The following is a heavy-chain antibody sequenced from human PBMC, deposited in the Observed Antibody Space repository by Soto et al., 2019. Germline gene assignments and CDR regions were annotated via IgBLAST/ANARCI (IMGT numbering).Heavy chain of an antibody. V-gene: IGHV3-7*03. CDR3: AKDKYWSSRSWYGFDY. CDR1: GFTFSSYW. J-gene: IGHJ4*02. D-gene: IGHD6-13*01. Sequence: GSLRLSCSASGFTFSSYWMSWVRQAPGKGLEWVANIKQDGSEKYYVDSVKGRFTISRDNAKNTLYLQMNSLRAEDTAVYYCAKDKYWSSRSWYGFDYWGQGTLVTVSS. CDR2: IKQDGSEK.